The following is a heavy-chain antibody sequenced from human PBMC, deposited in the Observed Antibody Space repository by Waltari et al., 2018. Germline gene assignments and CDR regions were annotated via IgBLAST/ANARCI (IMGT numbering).Heavy chain of an antibody. CDR2: ISSSSSYI. CDR3: ARDRDGMEWLLSYYYYGMDV. D-gene: IGHD3-3*01. J-gene: IGHJ6*02. V-gene: IGHV3-21*01. Sequence: VRQAPGKGLEWVSSISSSSSYIYYADSVKGRFTISRDNAKNSLYLQMNSLRAEDTAVYYCARDRDGMEWLLSYYYYGMDVWGQGTTVTVSS.